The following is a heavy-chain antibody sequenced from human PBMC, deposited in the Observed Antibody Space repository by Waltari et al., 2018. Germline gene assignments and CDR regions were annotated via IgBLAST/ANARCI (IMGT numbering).Heavy chain of an antibody. CDR1: GGSISSYY. V-gene: IGHV4-59*01. J-gene: IGHJ3*02. CDR2: TNYTGST. CDR3: ARDLLVAAEQNAFDI. Sequence: QVQLQESGPGLVKPSETLSLTCTVSGGSISSYYWSWIRQPPGKGLEWIGHTNYTGSTNYNPSLKCRVTISVATSKTQFSLKLSSVTAADTAVYYCARDLLVAAEQNAFDIWGQGTMVTVSS. D-gene: IGHD2-15*01.